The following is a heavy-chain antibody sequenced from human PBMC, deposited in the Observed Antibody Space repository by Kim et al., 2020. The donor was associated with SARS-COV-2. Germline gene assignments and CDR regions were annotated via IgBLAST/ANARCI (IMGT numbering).Heavy chain of an antibody. CDR1: GFTFSSYW. CDR2: IKNDGSEK. Sequence: GGSLRLSCAASGFTFSSYWMSWVRQAPGKGLEWVANIKNDGSEKYYMDSVKGRFTISRDNAKKSLYLQMNSLRAEDTAVYYCERGWDIYAPKRWGDYWGQGTLVTVSS. CDR3: ERGWDIYAPKRWGDY. D-gene: IGHD1-26*01. J-gene: IGHJ4*02. V-gene: IGHV3-7*01.